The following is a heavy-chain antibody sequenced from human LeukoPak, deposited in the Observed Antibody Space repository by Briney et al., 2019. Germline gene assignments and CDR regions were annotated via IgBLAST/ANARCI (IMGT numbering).Heavy chain of an antibody. CDR3: ARGTMVRGVIGTNDY. CDR2: INPSSGGT. Sequence: ASVKVSCKASGYTFTGYYMHWVRQAPGQGLEWMGWINPSSGGTNYAQKFQGRVTMTRDTSISTAYMELSRLRSDDTAVYYCARGTMVRGVIGTNDYWGQGTLVTVSS. CDR1: GYTFTGYY. J-gene: IGHJ4*02. D-gene: IGHD3-10*01. V-gene: IGHV1-2*02.